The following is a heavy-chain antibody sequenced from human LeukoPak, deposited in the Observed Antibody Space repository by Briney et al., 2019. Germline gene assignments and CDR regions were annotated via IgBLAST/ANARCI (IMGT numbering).Heavy chain of an antibody. CDR3: VRIAGGNYYFDY. CDR1: GFTLSDHY. CDR2: SRGKANSYTT. Sequence: GGSLRLSCAASGFTLSDHYMDWVRQAPGKGLEWVGRSRGKANSYTTEYAASVKGRFTVSRDDSKISLYLQMNSLKAEDTPVYYCVRIAGGNYYFDYWGQGTLVTLSS. D-gene: IGHD3-16*01. V-gene: IGHV3-72*01. J-gene: IGHJ4*02.